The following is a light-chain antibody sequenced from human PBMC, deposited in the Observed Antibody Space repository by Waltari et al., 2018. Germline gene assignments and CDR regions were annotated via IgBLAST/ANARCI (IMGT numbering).Light chain of an antibody. CDR3: MQALQTPLFT. V-gene: IGKV2-28*01. Sequence: DIVMTQSPLSLPVTPGEPAYISCRSNQSLLHSNGYNYLDWYLQKPGQSPQLLIYLGSNRASGVPDRFSGSGSGTDFTLKISRVEAEDVGVYYCMQALQTPLFTFGPGTKVDIK. J-gene: IGKJ3*01. CDR2: LGS. CDR1: QSLLHSNGYNY.